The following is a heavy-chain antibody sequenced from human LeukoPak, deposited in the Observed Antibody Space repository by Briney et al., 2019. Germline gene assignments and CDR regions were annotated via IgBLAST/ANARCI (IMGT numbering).Heavy chain of an antibody. CDR3: ARDNRIAAAGTPFD. V-gene: IGHV4-39*07. D-gene: IGHD6-13*01. CDR1: GGSISSSSYY. CDR2: IYYSGST. J-gene: IGHJ4*02. Sequence: SETLSLTCTVSGGSISSSSYYWGWIRQPPGKGLEWIGSIYYSGSTYYNSSLKSRVTISVDTSKNQFSLKLSSVTAADTAVYYCARDNRIAAAGTPFDWGQGTLVTVSS.